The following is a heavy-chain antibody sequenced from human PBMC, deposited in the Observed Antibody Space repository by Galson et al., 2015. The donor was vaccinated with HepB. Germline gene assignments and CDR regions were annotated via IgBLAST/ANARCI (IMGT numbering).Heavy chain of an antibody. CDR2: IYHNGNS. D-gene: IGHD3-16*01. CDR3: ARGLGNYFDS. V-gene: IGHV4-30-2*01. Sequence: IRQPPGKALEWIGYIYHNGNSYYSPSLKSRVTILVDRSENQFSLKLTSVTAADTAVYYCARGLGNYFDSWGRGTLVTVSS. J-gene: IGHJ4*02.